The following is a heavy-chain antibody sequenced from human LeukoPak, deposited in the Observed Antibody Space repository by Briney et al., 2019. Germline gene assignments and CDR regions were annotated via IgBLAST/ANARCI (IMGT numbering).Heavy chain of an antibody. V-gene: IGHV4-59*01. J-gene: IGHJ6*03. CDR1: GGSISSYH. Sequence: SETLSLTCTVSGGSISSYHWSWIRQPPGKGLECIGFIYYSGSTNYNPSLKSRVTISVDTSKNQFSPKLSSVTAADTAVYYCARSVEGYCSGGSCYSYYYYMDVWGKGTTVTVSS. CDR2: IYYSGST. CDR3: ARSVEGYCSGGSCYSYYYYMDV. D-gene: IGHD2-15*01.